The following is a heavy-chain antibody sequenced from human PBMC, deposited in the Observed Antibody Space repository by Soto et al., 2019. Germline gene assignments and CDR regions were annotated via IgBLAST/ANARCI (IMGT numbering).Heavy chain of an antibody. Sequence: SETLSLTCTVSGGSISSYYWSWIRQPPGKGLEWIGYIYYSGSTNYNPSLKSRVTISVDTSKNQFSLKLSSVTAADTAVYYCARVGSGYSYGYFDYWGQGTLVTVSS. CDR1: GGSISSYY. CDR3: ARVGSGYSYGYFDY. V-gene: IGHV4-59*01. CDR2: IYYSGST. D-gene: IGHD5-18*01. J-gene: IGHJ4*02.